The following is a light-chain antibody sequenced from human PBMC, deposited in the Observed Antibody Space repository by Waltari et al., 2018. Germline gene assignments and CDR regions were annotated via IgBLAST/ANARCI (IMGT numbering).Light chain of an antibody. J-gene: IGKJ1*01. CDR2: GAT. Sequence: EIVMTQSPAPLSASPGERATLSCRASQRVSSNLAWYQQKPGQAPRLLIYGATTRATGIPARFSGSGSGTEFTLTISSLQSEDLAVYYCLQYNNWPETFGQGTKVEIK. V-gene: IGKV3-15*01. CDR1: QRVSSN. CDR3: LQYNNWPET.